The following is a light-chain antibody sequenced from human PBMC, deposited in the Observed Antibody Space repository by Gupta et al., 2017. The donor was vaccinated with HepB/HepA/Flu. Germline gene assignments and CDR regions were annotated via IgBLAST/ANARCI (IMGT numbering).Light chain of an antibody. CDR2: DVS. Sequence: QSALTQPRSVSGSPGQSVTISCTGTSSDVGGYNYVSRYQQPPGKATKLMIYDVSKRPSGVPARFAGSKAGNTASPTISGLQAEDEADYCCCSYAARYTCYVFGTGTKVTVL. CDR3: CSYAARYTCYV. V-gene: IGLV2-11*01. CDR1: SSDVGGYNY. J-gene: IGLJ1*01.